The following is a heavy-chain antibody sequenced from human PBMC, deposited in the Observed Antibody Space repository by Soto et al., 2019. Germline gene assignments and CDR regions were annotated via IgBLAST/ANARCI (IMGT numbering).Heavy chain of an antibody. CDR3: ARALGYYDSSGYYYGGVPTTGEIDY. CDR1: GFTFSSYA. J-gene: IGHJ4*02. CDR2: ISYDGSNK. D-gene: IGHD3-22*01. Sequence: QVQLVESGGGVVQPGRSLRLSCAASGFTFSSYAMHWVRQAPGKGLEWVAVISYDGSNKYYADSVKGRFTISRDNSKNTLYLQMNSLRAEDTAVYYCARALGYYDSSGYYYGGVPTTGEIDYWGQGTLVTVSS. V-gene: IGHV3-30-3*01.